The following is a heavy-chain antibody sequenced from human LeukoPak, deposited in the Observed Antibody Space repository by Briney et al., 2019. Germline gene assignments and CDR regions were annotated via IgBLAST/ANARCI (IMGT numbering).Heavy chain of an antibody. Sequence: ASVKVSCKASGYTFTSYYMHWVRQAPGQGLEWMGMINPSGGSTSYAQKFQGRVTMTRDTSTSTVYMELSSLRSEDTAVYYCARVFGSYYYDSSGYRMGDYWGQGTLVTVSS. D-gene: IGHD3-22*01. CDR1: GYTFTSYY. CDR2: INPSGGST. J-gene: IGHJ4*02. V-gene: IGHV1-46*01. CDR3: ARVFGSYYYDSSGYRMGDY.